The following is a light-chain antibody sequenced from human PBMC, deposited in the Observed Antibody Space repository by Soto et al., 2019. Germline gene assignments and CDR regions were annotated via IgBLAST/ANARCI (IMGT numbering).Light chain of an antibody. CDR1: QSISSW. Sequence: DIQMTQSPSILSASAGDIVTITCLASQSISSWLAWYQQKPGKAPKLLIYAASNLQSGVPSRFSGSGSGTDFTLTITSLRPEDFATYWCQQSYNTPVTFGQGTRLEIK. CDR2: AAS. CDR3: QQSYNTPVT. J-gene: IGKJ5*01. V-gene: IGKV1-39*01.